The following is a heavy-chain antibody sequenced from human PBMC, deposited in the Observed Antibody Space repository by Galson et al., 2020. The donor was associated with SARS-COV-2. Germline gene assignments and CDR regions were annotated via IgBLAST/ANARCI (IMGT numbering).Heavy chain of an antibody. V-gene: IGHV4-34*04. Sequence: SQASETLSLTCTVYDGSFSTYYWSWIRQPPGKGLEWMGEINHSGSTNLNPSLRSRATISLDTSKNQLSLKLSSVTAADTAVYYCAGCGGDCSRDYWGQGTLVTVSS. J-gene: IGHJ4*02. CDR1: DGSFSTYY. CDR3: AGCGGDCSRDY. CDR2: INHSGST. D-gene: IGHD2-21*02.